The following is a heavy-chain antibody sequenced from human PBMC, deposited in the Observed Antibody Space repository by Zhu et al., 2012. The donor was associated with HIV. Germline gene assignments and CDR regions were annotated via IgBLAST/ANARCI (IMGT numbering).Heavy chain of an antibody. CDR3: ARGSYYGALLYFDY. J-gene: IGHJ4*02. Sequence: QVQLQESGPGLVKPSQTLSLTCTVSGGSISSGDYYWNWIRQPPGEGLEWIGYIYYAGNTYFNPSLKTRVTMALDATKNQFSLKLSSVTAADTAFYYCARGSYYGALLYFDYWASEPWSPSPQ. CDR2: IYYAGNT. CDR1: GGSISSGDYY. V-gene: IGHV4-30-4*08. D-gene: IGHD4/OR15-4a*01.